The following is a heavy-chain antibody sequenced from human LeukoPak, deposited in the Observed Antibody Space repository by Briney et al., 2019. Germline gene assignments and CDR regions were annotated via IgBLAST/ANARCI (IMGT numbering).Heavy chain of an antibody. V-gene: IGHV4-39*07. CDR2: IYYSGST. Sequence: PSETLSLTCTVSGGSISGSSYYWGWIRQPPGKGLEWIGSIYYSGSTYYNPSLKTRVTISVDTSKNQFSLKLSSVTAADTAVYYCARADYYDSSFDYWGQGTLVTVSS. CDR1: GGSISGSSYY. D-gene: IGHD3-22*01. J-gene: IGHJ4*02. CDR3: ARADYYDSSFDY.